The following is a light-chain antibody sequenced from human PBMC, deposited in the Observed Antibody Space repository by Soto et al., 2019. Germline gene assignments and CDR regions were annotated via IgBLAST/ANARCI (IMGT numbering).Light chain of an antibody. V-gene: IGKV1-5*03. CDR3: QQYTSYPRP. J-gene: IGKJ1*01. CDR1: QSISSW. Sequence: DIQMTQSPSTLSASVGDRVTITCRASQSISSWLAWYQQKPGKAPKLLIYKASSLESGVPSRFSGSGSGTEFTLSISSLQTDDFANYYCQQYTSYPRPFGKGTQVAIK. CDR2: KAS.